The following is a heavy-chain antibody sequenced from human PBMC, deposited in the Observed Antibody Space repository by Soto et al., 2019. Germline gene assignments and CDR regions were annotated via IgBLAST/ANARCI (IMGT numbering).Heavy chain of an antibody. V-gene: IGHV3-23*01. CDR3: AKDRDYPRDYFHY. CDR1: GFTFNNYA. J-gene: IGHJ4*02. CDR2: ISANGQGI. D-gene: IGHD3-10*01. Sequence: PGGSLRLSCAASGFTFNNYAMSWVRQAPGKGLEWVSAISANGQGIYYADSVKGRFIISRDNSKNTVLLHVDSLTAEDTAVYYCAKDRDYPRDYFHYWGQGTLVTV.